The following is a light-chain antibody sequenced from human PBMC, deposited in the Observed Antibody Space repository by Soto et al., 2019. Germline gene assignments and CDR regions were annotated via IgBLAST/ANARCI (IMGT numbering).Light chain of an antibody. J-gene: IGKJ5*01. CDR1: QDISNY. Sequence: DIPMTQSPSSLSASVGDRVTITCQASQDISNYLNWYQQKPGKAPKLLIYDASNLETGVPSRFSGRESGTDFTFTISSLQPEDIATYYCQQYDNLPSITCGQGTRLDFK. CDR3: QQYDNLPSIT. V-gene: IGKV1-33*01. CDR2: DAS.